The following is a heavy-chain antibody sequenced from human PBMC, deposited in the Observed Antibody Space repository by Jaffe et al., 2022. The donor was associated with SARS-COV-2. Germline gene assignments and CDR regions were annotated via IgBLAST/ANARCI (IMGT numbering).Heavy chain of an antibody. J-gene: IGHJ5*02. CDR1: GGSISSGSYY. CDR2: IYTSGST. V-gene: IGHV4-61*02. CDR3: ARSIDGDYEGGFDP. D-gene: IGHD4-17*01. Sequence: QVQLQESGPGLVKPSQTLSLTCTVSGGSISSGSYYWSWIRQPAGKGLEWIGRIYTSGSTNYNPSLKSRVTISVDTSKNQFSLKLSSVTAADTAVYYCARSIDGDYEGGFDPWGQGTLVTVSS.